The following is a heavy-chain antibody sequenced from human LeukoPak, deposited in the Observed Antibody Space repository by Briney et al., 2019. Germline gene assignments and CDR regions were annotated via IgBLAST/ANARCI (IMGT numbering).Heavy chain of an antibody. CDR3: ATSNYFGSGGVYYFEY. CDR1: GYTLTKLP. CDR2: FDPEDGEA. D-gene: IGHD3-10*01. Sequence: ASVKVSCRVSGYTLTKLPIHWVRRAPGRGLEWIGSFDPEDGEAIYARRLRGRVTMTEDTSTDTAYMELSSLKSVETAVYYCATSNYFGSGGVYYFEYWGQGTLVTVSS. V-gene: IGHV1-24*01. J-gene: IGHJ4*02.